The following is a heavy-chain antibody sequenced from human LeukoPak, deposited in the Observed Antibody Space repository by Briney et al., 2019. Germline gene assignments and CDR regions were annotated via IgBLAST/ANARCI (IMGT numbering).Heavy chain of an antibody. V-gene: IGHV1-2*02. CDR3: ARDKEFRGVIYAFDI. Sequence: GASVKVSCKASGYTFTDYYMHWVRQAPGQGLEWMGWINPNSGGTNYAQKLQGRVTMTRDTSISTAYMELSRLISDDTAVYYCARDKEFRGVIYAFDIWGQGTMVTV. J-gene: IGHJ3*02. CDR1: GYTFTDYY. CDR2: INPNSGGT. D-gene: IGHD3-16*02.